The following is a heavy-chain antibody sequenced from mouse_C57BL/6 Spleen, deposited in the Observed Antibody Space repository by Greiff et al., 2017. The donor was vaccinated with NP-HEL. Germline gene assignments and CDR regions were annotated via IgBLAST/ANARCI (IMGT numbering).Heavy chain of an antibody. V-gene: IGHV5-17*01. CDR1: GFTFSDYG. D-gene: IGHD6-1*01. CDR2: ISSGSSTI. CDR3: ARGSDGYAMDY. J-gene: IGHJ4*01. Sequence: EVQLMESGGGLVKPGGSLKLSCAASGFTFSDYGMHWVRQAPEKGLEWVAYISSGSSTIYYADTVKGRFTISRDNAKNTLFLQMTSLRSEDTAMDYCARGSDGYAMDYWGQGTSVTVSA.